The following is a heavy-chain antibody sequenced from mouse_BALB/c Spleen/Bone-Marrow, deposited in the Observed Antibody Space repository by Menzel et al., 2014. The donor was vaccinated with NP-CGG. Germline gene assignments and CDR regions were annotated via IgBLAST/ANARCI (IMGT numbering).Heavy chain of an antibody. CDR1: GYKFTDYA. CDR2: ISGYYGDA. V-gene: IGHV1S137*01. J-gene: IGHJ4*01. D-gene: IGHD2-14*01. Sequence: QVQLKESGAELVRPGVSVKISCKGSGYKFTDYAIHWVKQSHAKSLEWIGLISGYYGDAIYNQKFKGKATMTVDKSSSTAYMDLARLTSEYSAIYYCARSGKVRNAMDYWGQGTSVTVSS. CDR3: ARSGKVRNAMDY.